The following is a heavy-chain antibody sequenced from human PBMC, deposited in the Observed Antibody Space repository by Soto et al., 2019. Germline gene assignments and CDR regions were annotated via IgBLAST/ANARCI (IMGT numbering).Heavy chain of an antibody. D-gene: IGHD6-13*01. CDR3: ARDSALAAAGPGGGGFDP. Sequence: EVQLVESGGGLVQPGGSLRLSCAASGFTFSSYEMNWVRQAPGQGLEWDSYISSSGSTIYYADSVKGRFTISRDNAKNSLDLQMNSLRAEDTAVYYLARDSALAAAGPGGGGFDPWGQGTLVTVSS. V-gene: IGHV3-48*03. J-gene: IGHJ5*02. CDR2: ISSSGSTI. CDR1: GFTFSSYE.